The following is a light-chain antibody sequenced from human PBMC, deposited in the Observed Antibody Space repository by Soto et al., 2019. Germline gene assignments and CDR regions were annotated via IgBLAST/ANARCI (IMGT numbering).Light chain of an antibody. CDR1: SSDVGGSDY. CDR2: EVS. CDR3: SSYAGSSNV. V-gene: IGLV2-14*01. J-gene: IGLJ1*01. Sequence: QSALNQPASVSGSPGQSITISCTGTSSDVGGSDYVSWYQHHPHRAPKLLIYEVSYRPSGVSDRFSGSKSGNTASLTISGLQAEDEADYYCSSYAGSSNVFGTGTKVTVL.